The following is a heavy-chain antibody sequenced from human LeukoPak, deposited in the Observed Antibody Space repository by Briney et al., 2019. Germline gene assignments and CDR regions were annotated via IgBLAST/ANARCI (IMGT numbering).Heavy chain of an antibody. CDR3: AKDDGIAYGWFDP. Sequence: GGSLRLSCAASGFTFSTYGMSWVRQAPGKGLEWVSAISASGGSIYYADSVKGRFTISRDNSQNTLYLQMNSLRADDTALYYCAKDDGIAYGWFDPWGQGTLVTVSS. CDR2: ISASGGSI. J-gene: IGHJ5*02. CDR1: GFTFSTYG. V-gene: IGHV3-23*01. D-gene: IGHD4-17*01.